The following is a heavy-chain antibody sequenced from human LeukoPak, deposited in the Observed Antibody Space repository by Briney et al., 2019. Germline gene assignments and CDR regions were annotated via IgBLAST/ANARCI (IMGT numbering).Heavy chain of an antibody. V-gene: IGHV1-3*01. CDR1: GYTFTSYA. J-gene: IGHJ3*02. D-gene: IGHD3-9*01. Sequence: ASVKVSCKAPGYTFTSYAMHWVRQAPGQRLEWMGWINAGNGNTKYSQKFQGRVTITRDTSASTAYMELSSLRSEDTAVYYCARRYFDWLLWGGDAFDIWGQGTMVTVSS. CDR2: INAGNGNT. CDR3: ARRYFDWLLWGGDAFDI.